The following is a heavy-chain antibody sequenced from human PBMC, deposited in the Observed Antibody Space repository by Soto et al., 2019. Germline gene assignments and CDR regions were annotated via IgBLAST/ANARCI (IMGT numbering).Heavy chain of an antibody. D-gene: IGHD6-13*01. CDR2: INADNGNT. J-gene: IGHJ5*02. CDR1: GYTFTNYA. CDR3: ARDLYGSSSWS. V-gene: IGHV1-3*01. Sequence: QVQLMQSGAEVKKPGASVKVSCKASGYTFTNYAMYWVRQAPGQRLEWMGWINADNGNTKYSQKFQGRVTITRDTSASTAYMELSSLRAEDTAVYYCARDLYGSSSWSWGLGTLVTVSS.